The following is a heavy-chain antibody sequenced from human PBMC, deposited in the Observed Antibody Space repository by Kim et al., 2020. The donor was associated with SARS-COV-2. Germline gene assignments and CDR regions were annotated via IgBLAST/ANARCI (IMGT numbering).Heavy chain of an antibody. Sequence: GGSLRLSCAASGFTFSSYAMHWVRQAPGKGLEWVAVISYDGSNKYYADSVKGRFTLSRDNSKNTLYLQMNSLRAEDTAVYYCASFPGDYYGSGSYTAFDIWGQGTMVTVSS. CDR2: ISYDGSNK. V-gene: IGHV3-30-3*01. CDR1: GFTFSSYA. J-gene: IGHJ3*02. D-gene: IGHD3-10*01. CDR3: ASFPGDYYGSGSYTAFDI.